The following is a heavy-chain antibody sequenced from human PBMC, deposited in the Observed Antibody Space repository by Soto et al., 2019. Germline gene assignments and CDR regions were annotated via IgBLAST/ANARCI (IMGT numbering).Heavy chain of an antibody. V-gene: IGHV4-30-4*01. CDR1: GGTINSGDYF. CDR3: ASGEVGPTTGVLDF. Sequence: SETLSLTCSVSGGTINSGDYFWSWIRQPPGKGLEWIGSIFYTGSTYYSPSLKSRASMSMDTSKNLFSLRLRSLTAADTAVYYCASGEVGPTTGVLDFWGQGTLVTVSS. J-gene: IGHJ4*02. CDR2: IFYTGST. D-gene: IGHD1-26*01.